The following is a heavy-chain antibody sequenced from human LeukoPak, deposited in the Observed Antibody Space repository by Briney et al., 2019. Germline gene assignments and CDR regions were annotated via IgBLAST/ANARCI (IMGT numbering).Heavy chain of an antibody. J-gene: IGHJ6*03. Sequence: GGSLRLSCAASGFTFSDYYMSWIRQAPGKGLEWVSYISSSGSTIYYADSVKDRFTISRDNAKNSLYLQMNSLRAEDTAVYYCRAYYDFWSGYYLYYYYYMDVWGKGTTVTVSS. D-gene: IGHD3-3*01. CDR3: RAYYDFWSGYYLYYYYYMDV. CDR2: ISSSGSTI. V-gene: IGHV3-11*01. CDR1: GFTFSDYY.